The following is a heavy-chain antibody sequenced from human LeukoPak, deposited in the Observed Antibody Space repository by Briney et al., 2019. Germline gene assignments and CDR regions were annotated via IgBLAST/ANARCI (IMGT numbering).Heavy chain of an antibody. V-gene: IGHV3-48*01. CDR1: GVTFSSYS. CDR2: ISSSSSTI. J-gene: IGHJ4*02. D-gene: IGHD6-19*01. Sequence: GGSLRLSCAASGVTFSSYSMNWVRQAPGKGLEWGSYISSSSSTIYYADSVKGRFTISRDNAKNSLYLQMNSLRAEDTAVYYCVRALYNHGWFPAYFDSWGQGTLVTVSS. CDR3: VRALYNHGWFPAYFDS.